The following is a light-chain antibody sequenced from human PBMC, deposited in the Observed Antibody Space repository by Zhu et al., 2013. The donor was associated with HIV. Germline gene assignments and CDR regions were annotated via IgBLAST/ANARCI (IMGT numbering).Light chain of an antibody. CDR3: QQYDDWPPYS. CDR1: QSVANS. V-gene: IGKV3-15*01. CDR2: SAS. J-gene: IGKJ2*03. Sequence: EIVLTQSPVTLSLSPGERATLSCRASQSVANSLAWYQQKPGQAPRLVMYSASTRATGIPARFSGSGSGTEFTLTISSLQSEDFATYYCQQYDDWPPYSFGQGTKLDIK.